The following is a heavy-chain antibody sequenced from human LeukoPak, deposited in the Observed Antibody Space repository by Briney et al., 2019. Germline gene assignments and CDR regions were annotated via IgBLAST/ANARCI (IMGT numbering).Heavy chain of an antibody. J-gene: IGHJ5*01. D-gene: IGHD6-6*01. Sequence: ASVKVSCKASGYTFTSYGISWVRQAPGQGLEWMGWISGYNDNSDYPQKLRDRLTMTTDRSTTTAYMELRRLRSDDTAVYYCARDSSSSSIWFDSWGQGTLVTVSS. CDR1: GYTFTSYG. V-gene: IGHV1-18*01. CDR3: ARDSSSSSIWFDS. CDR2: ISGYNDNS.